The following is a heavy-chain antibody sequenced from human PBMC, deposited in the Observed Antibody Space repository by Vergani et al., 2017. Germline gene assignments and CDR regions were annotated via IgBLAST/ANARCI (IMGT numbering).Heavy chain of an antibody. CDR1: GFTFRIYG. V-gene: IGHV3-23*04. D-gene: IGHD2-2*01. Sequence: VQLVESGGGVVQPGGSLRLSCIASGFTFRIYGMHWVRQAPGKGLEWVSGISGSGGNTYYANSVKGRFTISRDNSKNTLYLQMNSLRADDTAVYYCAKGVYCSSTSCYEGRGYYYGMGVWGQGTTVTFSS. CDR2: ISGSGGNT. J-gene: IGHJ6*02. CDR3: AKGVYCSSTSCYEGRGYYYGMGV.